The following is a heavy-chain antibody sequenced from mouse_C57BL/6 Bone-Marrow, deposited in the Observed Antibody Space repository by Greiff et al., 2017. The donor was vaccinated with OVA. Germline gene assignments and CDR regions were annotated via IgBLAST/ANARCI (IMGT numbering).Heavy chain of an antibody. CDR1: GYAFSSYW. CDR2: IYPGDGDT. J-gene: IGHJ2*01. CDR3: ARRCYGSSYDY. Sequence: QVQLQQSGAELVKPGASVKISCKASGYAFSSYWMNWVKQRPGKGLEWIGQIYPGDGDTNYNGKFKGKATLTADKSSSTAYMQLSSLTSEDSAVYFCARRCYGSSYDYWGQGTTLTVSS. V-gene: IGHV1-80*01. D-gene: IGHD1-1*01.